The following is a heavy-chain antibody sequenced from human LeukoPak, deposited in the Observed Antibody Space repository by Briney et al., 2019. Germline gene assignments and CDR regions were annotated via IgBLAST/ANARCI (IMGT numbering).Heavy chain of an antibody. CDR1: GYTFTSYG. D-gene: IGHD6-6*01. CDR2: ISAYNGNT. J-gene: IGHJ4*02. V-gene: IGHV1-18*01. CDR3: ARDTTYSSSSLDY. Sequence: ASVKVSCKASGYTFTSYGISWVRQAPGQGLEWMGWISAYNGNTNYAQKLQGRVTMTTDTSTSTACMELRSLRSDDTAVYYCARDTTYSSSSLDYWGQGTLVTVSS.